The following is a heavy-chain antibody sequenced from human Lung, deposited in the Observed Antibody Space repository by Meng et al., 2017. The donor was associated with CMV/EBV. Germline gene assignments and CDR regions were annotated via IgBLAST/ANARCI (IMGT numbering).Heavy chain of an antibody. J-gene: IGHJ4*02. D-gene: IGHD3-10*01. CDR2: INPNNGGT. V-gene: IGHV1-2*02. CDR3: VRDLFQFGDD. Sequence: ASXXVSCKASGYRFSAHYMHWVRQAPGQGLEWMGWINPNNGGTKYAQKFQGRVTMTRDTSISTVYMELSRLRSEDAAVYFCVRDLFQFGDDWGQGTLVTVSS. CDR1: GYRFSAHY.